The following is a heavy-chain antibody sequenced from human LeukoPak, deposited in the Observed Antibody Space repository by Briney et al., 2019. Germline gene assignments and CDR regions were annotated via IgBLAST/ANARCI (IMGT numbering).Heavy chain of an antibody. CDR3: ACTAYYYYYLDV. V-gene: IGHV3-30*04. CDR2: ISYDGSNK. CDR1: GFTFSSYA. D-gene: IGHD5-18*01. J-gene: IGHJ6*03. Sequence: GGSLRLSCAASGFTFSSYAMHWVRQAPGKGLEWVAVISYDGSNKYYADSVKGRFTISRDNSKNTLYLHMSSLRAEDTAVYYCACTAYYYYYLDVWGKGTTVTVSS.